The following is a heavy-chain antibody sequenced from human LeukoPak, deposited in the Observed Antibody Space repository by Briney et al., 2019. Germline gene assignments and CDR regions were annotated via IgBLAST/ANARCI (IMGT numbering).Heavy chain of an antibody. CDR3: ARREGGLYYDFWSGPLDAFDI. CDR1: GYTFTSYG. CDR2: ISAYNGNT. V-gene: IGHV1-18*01. Sequence: ASVKVSCKASGYTFTSYGISWVRQAPGQGLEWMGWISAYNGNTNYAQKLQGRVTMTTDTSTSTAYMELRSLRSDDTAVYYCARREGGLYYDFWSGPLDAFDIWGQGTMATVSS. J-gene: IGHJ3*02. D-gene: IGHD3-3*01.